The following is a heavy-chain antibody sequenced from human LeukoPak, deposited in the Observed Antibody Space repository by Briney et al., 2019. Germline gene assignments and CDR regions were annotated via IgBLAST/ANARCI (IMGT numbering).Heavy chain of an antibody. CDR3: ARDPREGAWGAFDI. Sequence: ASVKVSCKASGYTFTGYYMHWVRQAPGQGLEWMGWINPNSGGTNYAQKFQGRVTMTRDTSISTAYMELSRLRSDDTAVYYCARDPREGAWGAFDIWGQGTMVTVSS. J-gene: IGHJ3*02. CDR2: INPNSGGT. V-gene: IGHV1-2*02. D-gene: IGHD1-26*01. CDR1: GYTFTGYY.